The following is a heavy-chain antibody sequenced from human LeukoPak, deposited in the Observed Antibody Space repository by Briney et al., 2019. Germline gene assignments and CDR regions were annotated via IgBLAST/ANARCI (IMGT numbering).Heavy chain of an antibody. D-gene: IGHD3-10*01. CDR1: GFTFSSYG. Sequence: GGSLRLSCAASGFTFSSYGMDWVRQAPGKGLEWVAAIWYDGSHKYYADSVKGRFTISRDNSKNTLQLQMNSLRAEDTAVYYCARDLLLWFGELSGDSDYWGQGTLVTVSS. CDR3: ARDLLLWFGELSGDSDY. V-gene: IGHV3-33*01. J-gene: IGHJ4*02. CDR2: IWYDGSHK.